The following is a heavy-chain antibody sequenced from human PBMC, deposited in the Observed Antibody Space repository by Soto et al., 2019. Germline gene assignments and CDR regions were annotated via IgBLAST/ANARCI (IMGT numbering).Heavy chain of an antibody. J-gene: IGHJ5*02. CDR1: GFTFSSYA. CDR2: ISGSGGST. D-gene: IGHD6-13*01. Sequence: EVQLLESGGGLVQPGGSLRLSCAASGFTFSSYAMSWVRQAPGKGLEWVSAISGSGGSTYYADSVKGRFTISRDNSKNTLYLQMNSLRAEDTAEYYCAKDGSSWYFSGVGWFDPWGQGTLVTVSS. V-gene: IGHV3-23*01. CDR3: AKDGSSWYFSGVGWFDP.